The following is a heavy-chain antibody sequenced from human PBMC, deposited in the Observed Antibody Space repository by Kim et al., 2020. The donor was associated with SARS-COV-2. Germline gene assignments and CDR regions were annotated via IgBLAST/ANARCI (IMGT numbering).Heavy chain of an antibody. V-gene: IGHV4-39*01. J-gene: IGHJ4*02. CDR3: AKTPTGASRFDY. D-gene: IGHD2-2*01. Sequence: NPTLRGRITKSVDTSKYQFSLKLRSVTAADTAVYYCAKTPTGASRFDYWGQGTLVTVSS.